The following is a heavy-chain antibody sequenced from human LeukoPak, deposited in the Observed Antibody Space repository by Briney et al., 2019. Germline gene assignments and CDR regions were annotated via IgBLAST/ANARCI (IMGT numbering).Heavy chain of an antibody. CDR2: IRYDGSNK. D-gene: IGHD3-22*01. J-gene: IGHJ4*02. CDR1: GFTFSSYG. CDR3: AKDGRRISMIGVVRRGHYFDY. V-gene: IGHV3-30*02. Sequence: GGSLRLSCAASGFTFSSYGMYWVRQAPGKGLEWVAFIRYDGSNKYYADSVKGRFTVSRDNSKNTLYLQMRSLRAEDTAIYYCAKDGRRISMIGVVRRGHYFDYWGQGALVTVSS.